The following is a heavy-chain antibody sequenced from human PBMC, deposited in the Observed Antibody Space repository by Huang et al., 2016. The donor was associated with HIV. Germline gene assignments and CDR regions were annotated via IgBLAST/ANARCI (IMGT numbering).Heavy chain of an antibody. CDR1: GGTFSSYA. D-gene: IGHD6-13*01. CDR2: SIPISGTA. J-gene: IGHJ6*02. Sequence: QVQLVQSGAEVKKPGSSVKVSCKASGGTFSSYAISWVRQAPGQGLEWRGGSIPISGTANYAQKFQGRVTITADESTSTAYMELSSLRSEDTAVYYCARASSSWYITPTENNDYYYYGMDVWGQGTTVTVSS. V-gene: IGHV1-69*01. CDR3: ARASSSWYITPTENNDYYYYGMDV.